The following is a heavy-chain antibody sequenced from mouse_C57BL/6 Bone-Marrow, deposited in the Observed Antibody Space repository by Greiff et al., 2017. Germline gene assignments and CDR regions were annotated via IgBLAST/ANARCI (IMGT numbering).Heavy chain of an antibody. CDR2: FYPGRGSI. CDR1: GYTFIEYT. Sequence: QLQHSGAELVKPGASVKLSCKASGYTFIEYTIHWVKQGSGQGVEWIGWFYPGRGSIKSNEKFKDKATLTADKSSSTVYMELSRLTSEDSAVYFCARHEEGRNYFDYWGQGTTLTVSS. J-gene: IGHJ2*01. V-gene: IGHV1-62-2*01. CDR3: ARHEEGRNYFDY.